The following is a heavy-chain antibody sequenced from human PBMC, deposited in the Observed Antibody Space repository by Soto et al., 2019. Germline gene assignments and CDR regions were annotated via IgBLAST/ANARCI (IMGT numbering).Heavy chain of an antibody. CDR3: ARSSTSANYFDY. J-gene: IGHJ4*02. Sequence: PSETLSLTCTVFDCSISSYYWSWIRQPPGKGLEWIGYIYYSGSTNYNPSLKSRVTISVDTSKNQFSLKLSSVTAADTAVYYCARSSTSANYFDYWGQGTLVTVS. CDR2: IYYSGST. CDR1: DCSISSYY. D-gene: IGHD2-2*01. V-gene: IGHV4-59*08.